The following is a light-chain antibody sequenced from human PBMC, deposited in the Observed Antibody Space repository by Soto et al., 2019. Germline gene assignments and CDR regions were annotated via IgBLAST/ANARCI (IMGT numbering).Light chain of an antibody. Sequence: EIVLTQSPGTLSLSPGERATLSCRASQNVASAYLAWYQQKPGQAPRLLIYGSSSRATGVPDRFSGSGSGTDLTLTISRQEAEDFALYYCQQYADSRWTFGQGTQV. J-gene: IGKJ1*01. CDR1: QNVASAY. CDR3: QQYADSRWT. CDR2: GSS. V-gene: IGKV3-20*01.